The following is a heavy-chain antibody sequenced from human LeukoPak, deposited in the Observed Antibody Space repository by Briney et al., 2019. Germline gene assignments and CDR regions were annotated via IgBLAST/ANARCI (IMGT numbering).Heavy chain of an antibody. D-gene: IGHD2-21*02. V-gene: IGHV4-59*12. Sequence: SETLSLTCTVSGGSISSYYWSWIRQPPGKGLEWIGYIYHSGSTYYNPSLKSRVTISVDRSKNQFSLKLSSVTAADTAVYYCARGGRTVVTAHIWGQGTLVTVSS. CDR3: ARGGRTVVTAHI. CDR2: IYHSGST. J-gene: IGHJ4*02. CDR1: GGSISSYY.